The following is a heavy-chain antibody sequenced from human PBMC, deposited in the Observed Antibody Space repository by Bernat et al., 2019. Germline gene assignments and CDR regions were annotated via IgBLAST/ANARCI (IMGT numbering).Heavy chain of an antibody. CDR1: GGSISSGGYY. CDR2: IYYSEST. J-gene: IGHJ3*02. D-gene: IGHD6-19*01. CDR3: ARGNIAVAAGTDAFDI. Sequence: QVQLQESGPGLVKPSQTLSLTCTVSGGSISSGGYYWSWIRQHPGKGLEWIGYIYYSESTYYNPSLKSRVTISVDTSKNQFSLKLSSVTAADTAVYYCARGNIAVAAGTDAFDIWGQGTMVTVSS. V-gene: IGHV4-31*03.